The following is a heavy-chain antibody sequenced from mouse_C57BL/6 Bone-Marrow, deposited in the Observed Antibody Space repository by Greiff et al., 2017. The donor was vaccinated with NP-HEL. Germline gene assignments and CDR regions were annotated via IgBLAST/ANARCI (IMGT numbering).Heavy chain of an antibody. J-gene: IGHJ4*01. D-gene: IGHD1-1*01. CDR2: IDPSDSYT. CDR1: GYTFTSYW. Sequence: QVQLQQPGAELVRPGTSVKLSCKASGYTFTSYWMHWVKQRPGQGLEWIGVIDPSDSYTNYNQQFKGKATLTVDTSSSTAYMQLSSLTSEDSAVYYCARSGLLRSYYYAMDYWGQGTSVTVSS. V-gene: IGHV1-59*01. CDR3: ARSGLLRSYYYAMDY.